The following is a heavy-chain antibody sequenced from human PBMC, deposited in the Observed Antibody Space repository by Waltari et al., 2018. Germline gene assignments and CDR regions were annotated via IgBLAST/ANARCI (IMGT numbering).Heavy chain of an antibody. CDR3: ARGPLGAAHWFDS. CDR1: GYTFTDSY. Sequence: EVQLVQSGAEVKKPGAAARISWRASGYTFTDSYIHWIQQAPGKGRTWMGRVDPELGDTLVVPQFQGRLTLTADTSRDTAYMELTSLHYDDTAVYYCARGPLGAAHWFDSWGQGTLVTVSS. V-gene: IGHV1-69-2*01. J-gene: IGHJ5*01. D-gene: IGHD1-26*01. CDR2: VDPELGDT.